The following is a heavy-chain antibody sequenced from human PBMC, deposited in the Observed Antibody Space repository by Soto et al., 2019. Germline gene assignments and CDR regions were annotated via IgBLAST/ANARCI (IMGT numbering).Heavy chain of an antibody. CDR1: GFTFSSYG. CDR3: ARGDYGMNV. J-gene: IGHJ6*02. CDR2: IWYDGSNK. V-gene: IGHV3-33*01. Sequence: GGSLRLSCAASGFTFSSYGMHWVRQAPGKGLEWVAVIWYDGSNKYYAESVKGRFTISRDNSKNTLYLQMNSLRAEDTAVYYCARGDYGMNVWGQGTTVTVSS.